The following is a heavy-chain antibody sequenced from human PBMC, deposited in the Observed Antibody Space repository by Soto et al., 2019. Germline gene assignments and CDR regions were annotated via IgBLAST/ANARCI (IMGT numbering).Heavy chain of an antibody. Sequence: QVYLVQSGAEVKKPGASVKLSCKATGYTFSSYGISWVRQAPGQGLEWMGWTNTYTGDTIYAQKLRGRVSVTKDVLTTSSYMELKGLKSDDTAVYFCARFNAHCSGGTCYSVYGGQGTLVTVSS. CDR1: GYTFSSYG. J-gene: IGHJ4*02. D-gene: IGHD2-15*01. CDR2: TNTYTGDT. CDR3: ARFNAHCSGGTCYSVY. V-gene: IGHV1-18*01.